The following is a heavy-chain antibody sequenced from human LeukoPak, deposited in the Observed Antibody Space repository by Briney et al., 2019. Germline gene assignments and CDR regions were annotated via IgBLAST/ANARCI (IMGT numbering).Heavy chain of an antibody. CDR2: IYTSGST. Sequence: SETLSLTCTVSGGSISSYYWSWIRQPAGKGLEWIGRIYTSGSTNYNPSLKSRVTMSVDTSKNQFSLKLSSVTAADTAVYYCAREGVRSYYYGSGTWGYFDYWGQGTLVTVSS. V-gene: IGHV4-4*07. CDR1: GGSISSYY. J-gene: IGHJ4*02. D-gene: IGHD3-10*01. CDR3: AREGVRSYYYGSGTWGYFDY.